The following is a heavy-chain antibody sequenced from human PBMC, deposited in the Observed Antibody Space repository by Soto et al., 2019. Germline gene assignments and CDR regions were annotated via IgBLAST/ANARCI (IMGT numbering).Heavy chain of an antibody. CDR2: ISAYNGNT. D-gene: IGHD2-15*01. Sequence: ASVKVSCQASGYSFPSCGIMWVRQASEQGLDWLGWISAYNGNTKYAQDVQGRVTMTTDTSTSTAYMELGSLRSDDTAVYYCARDRTLGHCSGGSCYSPTFDYWGQGTLVTGSS. CDR1: GYSFPSCG. CDR3: ARDRTLGHCSGGSCYSPTFDY. V-gene: IGHV1-18*04. J-gene: IGHJ4*02.